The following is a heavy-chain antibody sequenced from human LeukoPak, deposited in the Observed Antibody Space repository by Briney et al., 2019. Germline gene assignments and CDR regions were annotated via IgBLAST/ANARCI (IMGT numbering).Heavy chain of an antibody. CDR1: GYTFTSYY. D-gene: IGHD2-15*01. CDR3: ARLLGYCSGGSCSYYFDY. J-gene: IGHJ4*02. V-gene: IGHV1-46*01. CDR2: INPSGGST. Sequence: ASVEVSCKASGYTFTSYYMHWVRQAPGQGLEWMGIINPSGGSTSYAQKFQGRVTMTGDTSTSTVYMELSSLRSEDTAVYYCARLLGYCSGGSCSYYFDYWGQGTLVTVSS.